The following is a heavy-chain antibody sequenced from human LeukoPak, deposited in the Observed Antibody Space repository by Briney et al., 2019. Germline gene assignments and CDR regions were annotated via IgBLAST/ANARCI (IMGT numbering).Heavy chain of an antibody. D-gene: IGHD3-10*01. CDR2: IIPIFGTA. J-gene: IGHJ6*03. CDR1: GGTFSSYV. V-gene: IGHV1-69*06. Sequence: SVKVSCKASGGTFSSYVINWVRQAPGQGLEWMGGIIPIFGTANYAQKFQGRVTITADKSTSTAYMELSSLRSEDTAVYYCARGCCGSESYYLPYYYYYYYMDVWGKGTTVTISS. CDR3: ARGCCGSESYYLPYYYYYYYMDV.